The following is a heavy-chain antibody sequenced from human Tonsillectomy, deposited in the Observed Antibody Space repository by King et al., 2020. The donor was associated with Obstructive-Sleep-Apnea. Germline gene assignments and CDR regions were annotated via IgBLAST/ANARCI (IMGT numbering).Heavy chain of an antibody. Sequence: LQLQESGPGLVKPSETLSLTCTVSGGSISSTSYYWGWIRQPPGKGLEWIGNIYYSGSTYYNPSLKSRVTISVDMSKNQFSLKLSSVTAADTAVYYCAGERDIYGMDVWGQGTTVTVSS. J-gene: IGHJ6*02. CDR3: AGERDIYGMDV. CDR2: IYYSGST. V-gene: IGHV4-39*07. CDR1: GGSISSTSYY.